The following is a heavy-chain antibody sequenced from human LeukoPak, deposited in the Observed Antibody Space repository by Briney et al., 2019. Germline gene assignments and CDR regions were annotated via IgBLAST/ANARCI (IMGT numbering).Heavy chain of an antibody. Sequence: SETLSLTCTVSGGSISSGSYYWSWIRQPAGKGLEWIGRIYTSGSTNYNPSLKSRVTISVDTSKNQFSLKLSSVTAADTAVYYCARNYYDSSGYPFGYWGQGTLVTVSS. CDR1: GGSISSGSYY. CDR2: IYTSGST. J-gene: IGHJ4*02. D-gene: IGHD3-22*01. V-gene: IGHV4-61*02. CDR3: ARNYYDSSGYPFGY.